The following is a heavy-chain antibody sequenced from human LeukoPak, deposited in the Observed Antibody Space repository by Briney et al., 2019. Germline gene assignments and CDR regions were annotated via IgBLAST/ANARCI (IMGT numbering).Heavy chain of an antibody. CDR2: LKQDGSEK. D-gene: IGHD3-16*02. J-gene: IGHJ4*02. V-gene: IGHV3-7*01. CDR1: GFIFSSYW. CDR3: ARVLQDEYYDYVWGSYRHKPFDY. Sequence: TGGSLRLSCAASGFIFSSYWMSWVRQGPGKGLEWVANLKQDGSEKYYVDSVKGRFTISRDNAKNSLYLQMNSLRAEDTAVYYCARVLQDEYYDYVWGSYRHKPFDYWGQGTLVTVSS.